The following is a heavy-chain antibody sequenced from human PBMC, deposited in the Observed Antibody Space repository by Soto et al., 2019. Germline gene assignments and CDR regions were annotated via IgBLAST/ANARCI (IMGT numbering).Heavy chain of an antibody. CDR3: AREGILGLFDAYDL. CDR2: ISTHNGNT. CDR1: VFTSSG. Sequence: QDQLVQSGAEVKKPRASVKVSCKASVFTSSGISWVRQAPGQRLEWMGWISTHNGNTIYAQKFQGRVIMTMDTSTTTVYMELRSLRPDDTAVYLCAREGILGLFDAYDLWGQGTMVTFSS. J-gene: IGHJ3*01. V-gene: IGHV1-18*04. D-gene: IGHD1-26*01.